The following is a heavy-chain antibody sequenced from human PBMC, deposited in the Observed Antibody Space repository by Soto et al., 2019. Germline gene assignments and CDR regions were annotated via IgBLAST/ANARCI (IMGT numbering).Heavy chain of an antibody. Sequence: EVQLVESGGGLVKPGESLRLSCAASGFTFRTYSMNWVRQAPGKGLEWVSLISSSSSYIYYADSLKGRFTISRDNAKNSPYLEMNNLRAEDTAVYYCARFVSATAINDHWGQGTLVTVSS. CDR2: ISSSSSYI. CDR1: GFTFRTYS. D-gene: IGHD2-21*02. J-gene: IGHJ4*02. CDR3: ARFVSATAINDH. V-gene: IGHV3-21*01.